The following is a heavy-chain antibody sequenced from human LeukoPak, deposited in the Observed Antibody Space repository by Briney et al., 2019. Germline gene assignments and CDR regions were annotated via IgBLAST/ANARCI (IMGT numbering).Heavy chain of an antibody. Sequence: ASVKVSCKASGYTFTGYYMHWVRQAPGQGLEWMGWINPNSGGTNRRVTMTRDTSISTAYMELSRLRSDDTAVYYCARDLDYYDSSGYYYEAFDYWGQGTLVTVSS. CDR1: GYTFTGYY. CDR3: ARDLDYYDSSGYYYEAFDY. V-gene: IGHV1-2*02. CDR2: INPNSGGT. D-gene: IGHD3-22*01. J-gene: IGHJ4*02.